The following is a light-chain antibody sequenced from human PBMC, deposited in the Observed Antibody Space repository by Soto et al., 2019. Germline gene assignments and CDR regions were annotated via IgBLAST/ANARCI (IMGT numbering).Light chain of an antibody. J-gene: IGKJ1*01. V-gene: IGKV3-15*01. CDR3: QQYDNWWT. CDR1: QSVSSN. Sequence: EIVMKQSPATLSVSPGERATLSCRASQSVSSNLAWYQQKPGQAPRVLIYAASTRATGIPDRFSGSGSGTEFTLTISSLHSEDFGVYYCQQYDNWWTFGQGTKVDI. CDR2: AAS.